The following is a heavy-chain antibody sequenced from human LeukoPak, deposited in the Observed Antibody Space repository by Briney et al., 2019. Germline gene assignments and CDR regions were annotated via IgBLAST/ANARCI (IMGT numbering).Heavy chain of an antibody. CDR1: GGSISGYY. V-gene: IGHV4-59*01. CDR2: IYDSGTT. CDR3: ARGWDTGYGYYGMDV. D-gene: IGHD5-18*01. Sequence: SETLSLTCTVSGGSISGYYLSWIRQSPEKGLEWIGYIYDSGTTNYNPSLKSRVFMSVDTSKTQASLKVKSVTAADTAVYSCARGWDTGYGYYGMDVWGQGTTVTVSS. J-gene: IGHJ6*02.